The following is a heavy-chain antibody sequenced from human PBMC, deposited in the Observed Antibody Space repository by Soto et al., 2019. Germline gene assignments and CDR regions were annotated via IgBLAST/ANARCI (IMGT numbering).Heavy chain of an antibody. J-gene: IGHJ5*02. CDR1: GFTVSSNY. V-gene: IGHV3-53*04. CDR3: ASGRYCGGDCPNWFDP. D-gene: IGHD2-21*02. CDR2: IYSGGST. Sequence: EVRLVESGGGLVQPGGSLRLSCAASGFTVSSNYMSWVRQAPGKGLEWVSVIYSGGSTYYADSVKGRFTISRHNSKNTLYLQMNSLRAEDTAVYYCASGRYCGGDCPNWFDPWGQGTLVTVSS.